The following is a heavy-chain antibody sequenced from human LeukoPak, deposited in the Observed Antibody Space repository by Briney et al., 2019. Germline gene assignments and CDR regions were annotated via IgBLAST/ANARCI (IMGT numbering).Heavy chain of an antibody. J-gene: IGHJ6*02. Sequence: GGSLRLSCAASGFTVSSNYMSWVRQAPGKGLEWVSVIYSGGSTYYADSVKGRLTISRDNSKNTLYLQMNSLRAEDTAVYYCARAAYYYGSGSYTYGMDVWGQGTTVTVSS. CDR1: GFTVSSNY. CDR3: ARAAYYYGSGSYTYGMDV. V-gene: IGHV3-66*01. CDR2: IYSGGST. D-gene: IGHD3-10*01.